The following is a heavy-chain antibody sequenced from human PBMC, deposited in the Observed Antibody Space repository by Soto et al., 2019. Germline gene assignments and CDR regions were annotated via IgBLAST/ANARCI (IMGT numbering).Heavy chain of an antibody. Sequence: HVHLVQSGAEVKKPGASVKVSCKGSGYAFTTYGITWVRQAPGQGLEWMGWISAHNGNTNYAQKLQGIVTVTRDTSTSTAYMELRSLRSDDTAVYYCARGRYGDYWGQGALVTVSS. V-gene: IGHV1-18*01. CDR2: ISAHNGNT. CDR1: GYAFTTYG. CDR3: ARGRYGDY. J-gene: IGHJ4*02. D-gene: IGHD1-1*01.